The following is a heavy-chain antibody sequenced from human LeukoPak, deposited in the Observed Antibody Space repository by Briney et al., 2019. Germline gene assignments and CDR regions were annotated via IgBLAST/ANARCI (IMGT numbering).Heavy chain of an antibody. CDR1: GFSFSNSW. CDR3: ARNIEGYKLYNFDS. Sequence: GGSLRLSCAASGFSFSNSWMTWVRQAPGKGLEWVSSISSRSTYIYYADSLKSRFTISRDYAKNLLYLQMNSLRAEDTAVYYCARNIEGYKLYNFDSWGQGTLVTVSS. CDR2: ISSRSTYI. V-gene: IGHV3-21*01. D-gene: IGHD5-24*01. J-gene: IGHJ4*02.